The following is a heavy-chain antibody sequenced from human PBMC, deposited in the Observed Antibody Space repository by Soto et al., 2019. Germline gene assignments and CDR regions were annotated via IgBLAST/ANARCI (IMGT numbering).Heavy chain of an antibody. V-gene: IGHV3-23*01. CDR3: AKEKLRFWGYGSYDY. J-gene: IGHJ4*02. Sequence: GGSLRLSCAASGFTFSSYAMSWVRQAPGKGLEWVSAISGSGGSTYYADSVKGRFTISRDNSKNTLYLQMNSLRAEYTAFYYCAKEKLRFWGYGSYDYWGQGTLVTVSS. CDR2: ISGSGGST. D-gene: IGHD3-3*01. CDR1: GFTFSSYA.